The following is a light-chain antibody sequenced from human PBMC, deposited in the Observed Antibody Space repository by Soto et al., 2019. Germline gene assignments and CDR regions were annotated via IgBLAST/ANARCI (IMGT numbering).Light chain of an antibody. J-gene: IGKJ4*01. CDR2: GAS. Sequence: EIVMTQSPVTLSVSPGERATLSCRASQNISRSLAWYQQKPGQGPSLLIYGASSRATGIPDRFSGSGSGTDFTLTISRLEPEDFAVYYCQQYGSSLTFGGGTKVDIK. V-gene: IGKV3-20*01. CDR3: QQYGSSLT. CDR1: QNISRS.